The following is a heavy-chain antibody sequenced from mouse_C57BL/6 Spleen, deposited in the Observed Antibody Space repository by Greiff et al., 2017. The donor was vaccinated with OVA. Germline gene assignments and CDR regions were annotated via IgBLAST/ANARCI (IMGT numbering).Heavy chain of an antibody. J-gene: IGHJ4*01. CDR2: INPRSGNT. D-gene: IGHD2-2*01. CDR3: ARGAVTTSGAMDY. CDR1: GYTFTSYG. V-gene: IGHV1-81*01. Sequence: QVQLQQSGAELARPGASVKLSCKASGYTFTSYGISWVKQRTGQGLEWIGEINPRSGNTYYNEKFKGKATLTADKSSSTAYMELRSRTSEDSAVYFCARGAVTTSGAMDYWGQGTSVTVSS.